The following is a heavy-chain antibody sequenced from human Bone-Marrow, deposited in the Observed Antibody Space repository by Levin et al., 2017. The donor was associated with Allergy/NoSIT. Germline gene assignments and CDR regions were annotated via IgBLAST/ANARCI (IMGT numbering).Heavy chain of an antibody. J-gene: IGHJ4*02. CDR3: ARDRGDSSAYFRF. CDR2: ICSSYTTYT. Sequence: PGGSLRLSCAASGFTFSTYAMNWVRQAPGKALEWVSSICSSYTTYTYYADSVKGRFTISRDNAKNSLYLQMDSLTAEDTAVYYCARDRGDSSAYFRFWGQGTLVTVSS. CDR1: GFTFSTYA. D-gene: IGHD2/OR15-2a*01. V-gene: IGHV3-21*01.